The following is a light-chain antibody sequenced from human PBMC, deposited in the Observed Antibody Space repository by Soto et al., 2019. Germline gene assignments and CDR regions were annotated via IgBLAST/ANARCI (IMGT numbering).Light chain of an antibody. J-gene: IGKJ2*01. CDR1: QNVSSN. Sequence: EIVMTQSPATLSVSPGERATLSCRASQNVSSNLAWYQQRPGQAPSLLIYGASTRATGIPARFNGSGSGTEFTLTINSLQSDDFALYYCQQYFDWYTFGQGTKTGDQT. V-gene: IGKV3-15*01. CDR3: QQYFDWYT. CDR2: GAS.